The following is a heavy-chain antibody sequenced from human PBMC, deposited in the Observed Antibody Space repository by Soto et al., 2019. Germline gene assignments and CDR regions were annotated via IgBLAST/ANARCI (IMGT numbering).Heavy chain of an antibody. V-gene: IGHV4-4*02. CDR2: IYVTGAV. CDR1: GGSFTSNNW. D-gene: IGHD2-21*01. Sequence: SETLSLTCAVSGGSFTSNNWWTWIRQVPGKGLEWIGHIYVTGAVDYNPSLRDRITISQDTSERQFSLNLRLVTAADTAVYYCARLRIATNNYKWFDPWGQGTLVTVSS. CDR3: ARLRIATNNYKWFDP. J-gene: IGHJ5*02.